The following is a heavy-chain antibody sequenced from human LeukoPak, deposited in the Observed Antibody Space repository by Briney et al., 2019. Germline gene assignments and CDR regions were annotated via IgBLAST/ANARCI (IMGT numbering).Heavy chain of an antibody. D-gene: IGHD2-15*01. J-gene: IGHJ4*02. Sequence: GESLKISCRSSGYSFTSYWIGWVRQMPGKGLEWMGIIDPDDSDTTYSPSLQGQVTISADKSISTAYLQWSSLKASDTATYYCARMVGYCSGGSCDTFDYWGQGSLVTVSS. CDR1: GYSFTSYW. CDR2: IDPDDSDT. V-gene: IGHV5-51*01. CDR3: ARMVGYCSGGSCDTFDY.